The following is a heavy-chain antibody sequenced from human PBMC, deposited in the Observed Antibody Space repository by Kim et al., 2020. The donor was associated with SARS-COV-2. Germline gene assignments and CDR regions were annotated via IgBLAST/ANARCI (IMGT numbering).Heavy chain of an antibody. CDR1: GFTFSIYG. D-gene: IGHD2-15*01. CDR2: IWYDGSNK. J-gene: IGHJ4*02. CDR3: ARDGRGPAPNFDY. V-gene: IGHV3-33*01. Sequence: GGSLRLSCAASGFTFSIYGMHWVRQAPDKGLEWVAVIWYDGSNKYYADSVKGRFTISRDNSKNTLYLQMNSLRAEDTAVYYCARDGRGPAPNFDYWGQGTLVTVSS.